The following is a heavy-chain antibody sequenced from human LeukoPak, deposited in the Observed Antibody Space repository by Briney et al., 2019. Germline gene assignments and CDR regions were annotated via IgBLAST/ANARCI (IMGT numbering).Heavy chain of an antibody. Sequence: ASVKVSCKASGYTFTSYDINWVRQATGQGLEWMGWMNPDSGNTGYAQKFQGRVTMTRNTSISTAYMELSSLRSEDTAVYYCARSTEPHMIPDTYYYYYGMDVWGQGTTVTVSS. CDR2: MNPDSGNT. CDR3: ARSTEPHMIPDTYYYYYGMDV. D-gene: IGHD3-22*01. J-gene: IGHJ6*02. V-gene: IGHV1-8*02. CDR1: GYTFTSYD.